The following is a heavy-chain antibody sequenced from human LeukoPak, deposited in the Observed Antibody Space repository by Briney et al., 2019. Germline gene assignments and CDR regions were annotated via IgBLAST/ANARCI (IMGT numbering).Heavy chain of an antibody. CDR3: ARSPPYSSGWYMEYFDY. Sequence: SETLSLTCAVYGGSFSGYYWSWIRQPPGKGLEWIGEINHSGSTNYNPSLKSRVTISVDTSKNQFSLKLSSVTAADTAVYYCARSPPYSSGWYMEYFDYWGQGTLVTVSS. CDR1: GGSFSGYY. D-gene: IGHD6-19*01. CDR2: INHSGST. V-gene: IGHV4-34*01. J-gene: IGHJ4*02.